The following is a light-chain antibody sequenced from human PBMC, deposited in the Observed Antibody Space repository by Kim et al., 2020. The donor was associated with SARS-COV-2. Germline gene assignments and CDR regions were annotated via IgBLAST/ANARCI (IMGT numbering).Light chain of an antibody. J-gene: IGKJ2*01. CDR1: QDISSF. Sequence: ASVGDRVTITCRASQDISSFLSWYQQKPGRAPKLLIYAASSLQSGVPSRFSGSGSGTEFSLTISSLQPEDFATYFCQQPYSTPPYTVGEGPKL. V-gene: IGKV1-39*01. CDR3: QQPYSTPPYT. CDR2: AAS.